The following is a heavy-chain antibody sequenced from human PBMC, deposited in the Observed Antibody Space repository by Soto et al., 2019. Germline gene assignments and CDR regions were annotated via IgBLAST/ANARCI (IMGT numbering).Heavy chain of an antibody. V-gene: IGHV1-69*01. Sequence: QVQLVQSGAEVKKPGSSVKVSCKASGGTFSSYAISWVRQAPGQGLEWMGGIIPIFGTANYAQKFQGRVTITADESTSTAYMELSSLRSEDTAVYYCASCWVGDSSSCLTYGMDVWGQGTTVTVSS. J-gene: IGHJ6*02. CDR2: IIPIFGTA. CDR3: ASCWVGDSSSCLTYGMDV. D-gene: IGHD6-13*01. CDR1: GGTFSSYA.